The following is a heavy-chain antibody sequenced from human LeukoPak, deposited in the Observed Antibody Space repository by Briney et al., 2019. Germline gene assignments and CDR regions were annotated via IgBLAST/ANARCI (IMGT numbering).Heavy chain of an antibody. CDR1: GFTFSKYW. D-gene: IGHD3-22*01. Sequence: GGSLRLSCVASGFTFSKYWMSWVRQAPGKGLEWVANIRPDGSERFYVDSVKGRFTISRDNAKNSLYLQMNSLRAEDMALYYCAKDIAYYDSSGYDYWGQGTLVTVSS. CDR2: IRPDGSER. CDR3: AKDIAYYDSSGYDY. V-gene: IGHV3-7*03. J-gene: IGHJ4*02.